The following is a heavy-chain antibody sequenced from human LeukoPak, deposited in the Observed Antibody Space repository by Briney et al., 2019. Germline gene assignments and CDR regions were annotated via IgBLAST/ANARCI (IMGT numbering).Heavy chain of an antibody. CDR3: ARQTRYCGGDCNSFDY. D-gene: IGHD2-21*02. V-gene: IGHV5-51*01. CDR2: IYPGDSDT. CDR1: GYSFTNYW. J-gene: IGHJ4*02. Sequence: GASLKISCKGSGYSFTNYWIGWVRQMPGQGLEWMGIIYPGDSDTRYSPSFQGQVTMSADKSISTAYLQWSSLKASDTAMYYCARQTRYCGGDCNSFDYWGQGTLVTVSP.